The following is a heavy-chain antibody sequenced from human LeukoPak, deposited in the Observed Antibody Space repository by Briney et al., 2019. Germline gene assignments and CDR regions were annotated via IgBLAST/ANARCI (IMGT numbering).Heavy chain of an antibody. CDR3: AKGDTSSWFPNFDY. D-gene: IGHD6-13*01. CDR1: GFTFGAYA. V-gene: IGHV3-9*01. J-gene: IGHJ4*02. Sequence: GRSLRLSCAASGFTFGAYAMHWVRQAPGKGPGWISGLSWNGATTAYADSVKGRFTISRDNAKNSLYLQMNSLTSEDTALYYCAKGDTSSWFPNFDYWGQGTRVTVSS. CDR2: LSWNGATT.